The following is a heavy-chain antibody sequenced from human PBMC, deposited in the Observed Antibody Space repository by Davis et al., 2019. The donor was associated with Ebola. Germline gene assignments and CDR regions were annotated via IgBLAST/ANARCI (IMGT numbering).Heavy chain of an antibody. CDR1: GGSFSGYY. J-gene: IGHJ3*02. CDR2: INHSGSI. CDR3: AREAGGGAFDI. D-gene: IGHD3-16*01. V-gene: IGHV4-34*01. Sequence: SETLSLTCAVYGGSFSGYYWSWIRQPPGKGLEWIGEINHSGSINYNPSLKSRVTISVDTSKNQFSLKLNSVTAADTAVYYCAREAGGGAFDIWGQGTMFTVSS.